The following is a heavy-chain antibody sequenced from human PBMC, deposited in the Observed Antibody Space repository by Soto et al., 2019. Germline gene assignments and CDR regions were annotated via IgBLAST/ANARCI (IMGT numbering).Heavy chain of an antibody. J-gene: IGHJ2*01. CDR3: ASHGLAYCGGDCYSWWYFDL. V-gene: IGHV1-46*01. CDR2: INPSGGST. CDR1: GYTFTSYY. Sequence: ASVKVSCKASGYTFTSYYMHWVRQAPGQGLEWMGIINPSGGSTSYAQKFQGRVTMTRDTSTSTVYMELSSLRSEDTAVYYCASHGLAYCGGDCYSWWYFDLWGRGTLVTVSS. D-gene: IGHD2-21*02.